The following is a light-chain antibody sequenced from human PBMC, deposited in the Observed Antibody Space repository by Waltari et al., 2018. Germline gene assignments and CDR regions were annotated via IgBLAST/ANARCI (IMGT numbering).Light chain of an antibody. Sequence: DIQMTQSPSTLSASVGDRVTITCRASQSISTWLAWYQQKPGKVPKLLIFDASNLESGVPSRFSGSGSGTEFTLTISSLQPDDFAIYYCQQYHDYSDTFGQGTKLEIK. CDR1: QSISTW. CDR3: QQYHDYSDT. J-gene: IGKJ2*01. V-gene: IGKV1-5*01. CDR2: DAS.